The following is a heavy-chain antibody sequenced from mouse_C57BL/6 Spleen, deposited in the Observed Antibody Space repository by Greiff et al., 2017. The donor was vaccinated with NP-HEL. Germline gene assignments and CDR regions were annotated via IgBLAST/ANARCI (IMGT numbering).Heavy chain of an antibody. Sequence: VQLQQSGAELVKPGASVKLSCKASGYTFTSYWMHWVKQRPGQGLEWIGMIHPNSGSTNYNEKFKSKATLTVDKCSSTAYMQLSSLTCEDSAVYYWARRGYYDEGFAYWGQGTLVTVSA. V-gene: IGHV1-64*01. J-gene: IGHJ3*01. CDR2: IHPNSGST. CDR3: ARRGYYDEGFAY. D-gene: IGHD2-4*01. CDR1: GYTFTSYW.